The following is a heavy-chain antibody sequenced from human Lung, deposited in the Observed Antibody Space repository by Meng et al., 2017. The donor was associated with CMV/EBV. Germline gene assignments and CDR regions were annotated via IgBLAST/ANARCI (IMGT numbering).Heavy chain of an antibody. CDR1: GGTFSSYA. Sequence: VQPVQVGAEVKKPGPSVKVSCKASGGTFSSYAISWVRQAPGQGLEWMGGIIPIFGTSNYAQKFQGRVTITADESTSTAYMELSSLRSEDTAVYYCAREVSSSWFAGDWFDPWGQGTLVTVSS. D-gene: IGHD6-13*01. J-gene: IGHJ5*02. CDR2: IIPIFGTS. V-gene: IGHV1-69*12. CDR3: AREVSSSWFAGDWFDP.